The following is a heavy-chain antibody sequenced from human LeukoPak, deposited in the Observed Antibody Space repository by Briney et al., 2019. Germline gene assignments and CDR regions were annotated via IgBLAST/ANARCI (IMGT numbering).Heavy chain of an antibody. V-gene: IGHV3-33*01. CDR3: ARDAQRGFDYSNSLKN. CDR2: IWSNATNR. Sequence: GGSLRLSCAASGFIFSHHGMHWVRQAPGKGLEWVAVIWSNATNRFYADSVKGRFTISRDNSQNTVFLQMNSLRVKDTAIYYCARDAQRGFDYSNSLKNWGHGTLVTVSS. CDR1: GFIFSHHG. D-gene: IGHD4-11*01. J-gene: IGHJ4*01.